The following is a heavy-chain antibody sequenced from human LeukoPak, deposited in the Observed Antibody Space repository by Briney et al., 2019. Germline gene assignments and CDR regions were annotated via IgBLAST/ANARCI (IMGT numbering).Heavy chain of an antibody. CDR2: IYSGGSA. J-gene: IGHJ6*02. D-gene: IGHD1-26*01. CDR1: GFTVSSNY. V-gene: IGHV3-66*01. Sequence: GGSLRLSCAASGFTVSSNYMSWVRQAPGKGLEWVSVIYSGGSAYYADSVRGRFTISRDNSKNTLYLQMNSLRAEDTAVYYCARDDLVGATSTGEGDYYYYGMDVWGQGTTVTVSS. CDR3: ARDDLVGATSTGEGDYYYYGMDV.